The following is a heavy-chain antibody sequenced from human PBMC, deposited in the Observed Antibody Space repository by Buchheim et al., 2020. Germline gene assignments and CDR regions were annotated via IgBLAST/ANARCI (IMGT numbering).Heavy chain of an antibody. D-gene: IGHD6-6*01. Sequence: QVQLQESGPGLVKPSETLSLTCTVSGGSISSYYWSWIRQPPGKGLEWIGYIYYSGSTYYNPSLKSRVTISVDTSKNQFSLKLSSVTAADTAVYYCARGSIASPLDYWGQGTL. CDR3: ARGSIASPLDY. CDR2: IYYSGST. J-gene: IGHJ4*02. V-gene: IGHV4-59*12. CDR1: GGSISSYY.